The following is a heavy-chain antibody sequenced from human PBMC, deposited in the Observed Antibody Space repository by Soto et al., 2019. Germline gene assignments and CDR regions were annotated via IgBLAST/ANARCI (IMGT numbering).Heavy chain of an antibody. CDR2: IIPIFGTA. D-gene: IGHD6-6*01. CDR3: ARGCPCIAARPQEDYYYGMDV. J-gene: IGHJ6*02. Sequence: GASVKVSCKASGGTFSSYAISWVRQVPGQGLEWMGGIIPIFGTANYAQKFQGRVTITADKSTSTAYMELSSLRSEDTAVYYCARGCPCIAARPQEDYYYGMDVWGQGTTVTVSS. V-gene: IGHV1-69*06. CDR1: GGTFSSYA.